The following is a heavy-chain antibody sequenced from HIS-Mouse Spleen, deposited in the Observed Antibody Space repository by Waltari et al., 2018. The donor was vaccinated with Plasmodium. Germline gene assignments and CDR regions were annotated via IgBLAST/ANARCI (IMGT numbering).Heavy chain of an antibody. CDR2: INHSGSN. D-gene: IGHD3-10*01. CDR1: GGSFSGYY. J-gene: IGHJ2*01. CDR3: ARGLRGHYWYFDL. V-gene: IGHV4-34*01. Sequence: QVQLQQWGAGLLKPSETLSLTCAVYGGSFSGYYWSWIRQPPGKGLEWIGEINHSGSNNYNPSLKSRVTISVDTSKNQFSLKLSSVTAADTAVYYCARGLRGHYWYFDLWGRGTLVTVSS.